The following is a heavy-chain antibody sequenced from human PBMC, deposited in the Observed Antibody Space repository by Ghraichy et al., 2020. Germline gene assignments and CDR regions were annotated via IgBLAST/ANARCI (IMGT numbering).Heavy chain of an antibody. D-gene: IGHD1-26*01. Sequence: SQTLSLTCTVSGGTISSSSYYWGWIRPPPGKGLEWIGSIYYSGSTYYNSSLKSRVTISVDTSKNQFSLKLSSVTAADTAVYYCARRFDIVGATFDYWGQGTLVTVSS. J-gene: IGHJ4*02. CDR1: GGTISSSSYY. CDR3: ARRFDIVGATFDY. CDR2: IYYSGST. V-gene: IGHV4-39*01.